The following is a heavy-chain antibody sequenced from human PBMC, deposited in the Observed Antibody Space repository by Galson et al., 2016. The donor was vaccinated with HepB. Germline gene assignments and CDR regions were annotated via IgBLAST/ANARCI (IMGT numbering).Heavy chain of an antibody. CDR2: IIYNSGNT. CDR3: ARVARYNWNVYDY. V-gene: IGHV4-59*13. CDR1: GVSIMSYS. D-gene: IGHD1-1*01. J-gene: IGHJ4*02. Sequence: SETLSLTCSVSGVSIMSYSWSWIRQPPGKGLEWVGYIIYNSGNTNYNPSLKSRVTMSMDTSKKQSSLNLSSVTAADTAVYYCARVARYNWNVYDYWGQGILVAVSS.